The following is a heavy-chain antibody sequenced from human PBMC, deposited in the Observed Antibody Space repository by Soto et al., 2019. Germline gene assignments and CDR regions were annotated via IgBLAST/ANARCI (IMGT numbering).Heavy chain of an antibody. J-gene: IGHJ4*02. CDR2: IYYSGST. CDR1: GGSISSYY. Sequence: QVQLQESGPGLVKPSETLSLTCTVSGGSISSYYWSWIRQPPGKGLEWLGYIYYSGSTNYNPSLKSRVTISVDTSKNQFSLKLSSVTAAATDVYYCARRWGAAVDYWGQGPLVTVSA. V-gene: IGHV4-59*08. D-gene: IGHD1-26*01. CDR3: ARRWGAAVDY.